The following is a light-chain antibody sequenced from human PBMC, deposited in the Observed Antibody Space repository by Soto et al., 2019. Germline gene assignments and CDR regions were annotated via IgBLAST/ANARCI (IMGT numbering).Light chain of an antibody. CDR3: QQYNSYPVYT. CDR2: DAS. Sequence: DIPMTQSPSTLSASVGDRVTITCRASQSISSWLAWYQQKPGKAPKLLIYDASSLESGVPSRFSGSVSGTEFTLTISSLQPDDFATYYCQQYNSYPVYTFGQGTKLEIK. J-gene: IGKJ2*01. CDR1: QSISSW. V-gene: IGKV1-5*01.